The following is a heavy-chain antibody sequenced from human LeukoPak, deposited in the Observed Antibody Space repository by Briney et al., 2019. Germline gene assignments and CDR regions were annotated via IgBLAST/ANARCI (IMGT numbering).Heavy chain of an antibody. Sequence: PGGSLRLSCAASGFTFSNYGMHWVRQAPGKGLEWVAVISHDGSKKYYVDPVKGRFTISRDNSKNTLYLQMDSLRAEDTAVYYCSGEMPADFWGQGTLVSVSS. CDR3: SGEMPADF. CDR1: GFTFSNYG. J-gene: IGHJ4*02. D-gene: IGHD3-10*01. V-gene: IGHV3-30*04. CDR2: ISHDGSKK.